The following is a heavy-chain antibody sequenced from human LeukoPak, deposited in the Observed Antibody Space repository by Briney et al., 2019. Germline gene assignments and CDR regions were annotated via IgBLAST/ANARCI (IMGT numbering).Heavy chain of an antibody. CDR3: TSIAAAVPL. Sequence: RPGGSLRLSCAASGFTFSGSAMHWVRQASGKGREWVGRIRSKANSYATAYAASVKDKFTISRDDSKNTAYLQMNSLKTEDTAVYYCTSIAAAVPLWGQGTLVTVSS. CDR1: GFTFSGSA. V-gene: IGHV3-73*01. J-gene: IGHJ4*02. CDR2: IRSKANSYAT. D-gene: IGHD6-13*01.